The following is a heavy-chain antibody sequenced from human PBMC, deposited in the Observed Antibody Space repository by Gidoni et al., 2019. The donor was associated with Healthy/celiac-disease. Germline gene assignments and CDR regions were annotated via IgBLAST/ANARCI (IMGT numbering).Heavy chain of an antibody. CDR1: GGSFSGYY. J-gene: IGHJ4*02. CDR2: INHSGST. CDR3: ARGVAARLFY. Sequence: QVQLQQWGAGLLKPSETLSLTCAVYGGSFSGYYWSWIRQPPGKGLEWIGEINHSGSTNYNPSLKSRVTISVDTSKNQFSLKLSSVTAADTAVYYCARGVAARLFYWGQGTLVTVSS. V-gene: IGHV4-34*01. D-gene: IGHD6-6*01.